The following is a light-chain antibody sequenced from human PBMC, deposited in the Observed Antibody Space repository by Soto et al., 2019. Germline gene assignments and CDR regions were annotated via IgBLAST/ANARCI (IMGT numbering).Light chain of an antibody. J-gene: IGKJ1*01. V-gene: IGKV1-5*01. CDR1: QTFKNW. Sequence: DIQMTQSPSTLSSSIGDRATITCRASQTFKNWLAWYQQKPGEAPTLLIYHASNLETGVPARFSGSAFGTEFTLTISSLEPADFAVYYCQHYNSYPLTFGHGTKVEVK. CDR2: HAS. CDR3: QHYNSYPLT.